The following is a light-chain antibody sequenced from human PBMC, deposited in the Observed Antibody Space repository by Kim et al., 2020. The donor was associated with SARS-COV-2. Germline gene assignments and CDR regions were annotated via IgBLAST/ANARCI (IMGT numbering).Light chain of an antibody. CDR2: DNI. J-gene: IGLJ1*01. Sequence: QSVLTQPTSVSGAPGQRVTISCTGSISNIGGGFDVHWYQHLPGKAPKLLIFDNINRPSGVPDRFSGSKSGTSASLAITGLQAEDEAEYYCLSYDNSLRSYFCATGTKVTVL. CDR3: LSYDNSLRSYF. CDR1: ISNIGGGFD. V-gene: IGLV1-40*01.